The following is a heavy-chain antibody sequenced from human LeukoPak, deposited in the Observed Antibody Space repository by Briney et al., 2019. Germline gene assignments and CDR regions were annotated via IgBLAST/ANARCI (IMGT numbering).Heavy chain of an antibody. CDR1: GFTFGSYA. Sequence: GGSLRLSCAASGFTFGSYAMSWVRQAPGKGLEWVSAISGSGGSTYYADSVKGRFTISRDNSKNTLYLQMNSLRAEDTAVYYCAKDLSHRSGYSYYFDYWGQGTLVTVSS. CDR2: ISGSGGST. J-gene: IGHJ4*02. D-gene: IGHD3-22*01. CDR3: AKDLSHRSGYSYYFDY. V-gene: IGHV3-23*01.